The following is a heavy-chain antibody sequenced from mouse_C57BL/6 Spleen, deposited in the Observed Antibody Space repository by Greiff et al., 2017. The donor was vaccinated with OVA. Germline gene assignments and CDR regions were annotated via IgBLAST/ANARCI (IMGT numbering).Heavy chain of an antibody. CDR3: ARWIITTFYFDY. D-gene: IGHD1-1*01. V-gene: IGHV1-4*01. CDR2: INTSSGYT. CDR1: GYTFTSYT. Sequence: QVQLKESGAELARPGASVKMSCKASGYTFTSYTMHWVTQRPGQGLEWIGYINTSSGYTKYHQKFKDKATLTADKSSSTAYMQLSSLTSEDSAVYYCARWIITTFYFDYWGQGTTLTVST. J-gene: IGHJ2*01.